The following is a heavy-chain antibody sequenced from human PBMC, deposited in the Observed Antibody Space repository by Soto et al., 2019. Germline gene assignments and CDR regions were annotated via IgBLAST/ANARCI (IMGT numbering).Heavy chain of an antibody. J-gene: IGHJ6*02. V-gene: IGHV4-59*01. CDR2: IYYSGST. CDR3: ARGTTYSSSWYVPYYYSMDV. Sequence: PSETLSLTCTVSVGSISSYYWSWIRQPPGKGLEWIGYIYYSGSTNYNPSLKSRVTISVDTSKNQFSLKLSSVTAADTAVYYCARGTTYSSSWYVPYYYSMDVWGQGTTVTVSS. CDR1: VGSISSYY. D-gene: IGHD6-13*01.